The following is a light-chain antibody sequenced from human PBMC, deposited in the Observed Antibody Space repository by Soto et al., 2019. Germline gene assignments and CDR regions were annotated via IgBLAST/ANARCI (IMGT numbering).Light chain of an antibody. CDR3: QHYNSYSEA. CDR2: DAS. V-gene: IGKV1-5*01. Sequence: DIQMTQSPSALSASVGDRATITCRASQSISSWLAWYQQKPGRAPKLLIYDASTLQSGVPSRYSGSGSGTEFTLTISSLQPDDFATYYCQHYNSYSEAFGQGTKVDI. CDR1: QSISSW. J-gene: IGKJ1*01.